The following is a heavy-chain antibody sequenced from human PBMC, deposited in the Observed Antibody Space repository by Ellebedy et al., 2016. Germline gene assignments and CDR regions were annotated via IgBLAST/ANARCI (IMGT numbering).Heavy chain of an antibody. V-gene: IGHV4-59*12. J-gene: IGHJ4*02. D-gene: IGHD1-26*01. Sequence: SETLSLTCTVSGGSISSYYWSWIRQPPGKGLEWIGYIYYSGSTNYNPSLKSRVIISVDTSKNQFSLRLSSVTAADTAVYYCARVSSGSYYFDYWGQGTLVTVSS. CDR1: GGSISSYY. CDR2: IYYSGST. CDR3: ARVSSGSYYFDY.